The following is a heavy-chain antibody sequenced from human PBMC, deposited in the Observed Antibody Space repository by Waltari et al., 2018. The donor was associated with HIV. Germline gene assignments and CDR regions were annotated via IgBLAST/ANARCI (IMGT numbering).Heavy chain of an antibody. V-gene: IGHV3-74*01. J-gene: IGHJ5*02. CDR2: IKSDGSST. CDR1: TFTFTSYW. Sequence: QLVESGGGLVQPGGSLRLSCAASTFTFTSYWMPWFRQAPGKGLVCVSRIKSDGSSTSYADSVKGRYTIARDNAKNTLYLQMNSLKVEDTAVYYCARAYYDSGSNWFDPWGQGTLVTVSS. D-gene: IGHD3-10*01. CDR3: ARAYYDSGSNWFDP.